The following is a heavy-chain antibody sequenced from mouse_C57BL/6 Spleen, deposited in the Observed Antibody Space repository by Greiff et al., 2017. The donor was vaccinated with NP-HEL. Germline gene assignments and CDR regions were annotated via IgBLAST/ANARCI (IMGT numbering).Heavy chain of an antibody. Sequence: VKVVESGAELMKPGASVKLSCKATGYTFTGYWIEWVKQRPGHGLEWIGEILPGSGSTNYNEKFKGKATFTADTSSNTAYMQLSSLTTEDSAIYYCARKYYGSSYDWYFDVWGTGTTVTVSS. V-gene: IGHV1-9*01. D-gene: IGHD1-1*01. J-gene: IGHJ1*03. CDR3: ARKYYGSSYDWYFDV. CDR1: GYTFTGYW. CDR2: ILPGSGST.